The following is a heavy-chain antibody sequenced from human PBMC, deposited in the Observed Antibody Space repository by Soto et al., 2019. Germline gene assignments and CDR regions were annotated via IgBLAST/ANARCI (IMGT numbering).Heavy chain of an antibody. CDR1: GFTFSSYG. J-gene: IGHJ6*02. Sequence: QVQLVESGGGVVQPGRSLRLSCAVSGFTFSSYGMHWVRQAPGKGLEWVAVIWYDGSNKYYADSVQGRFTISRDDSKNTLYLQLNSLRAEDTAVYYCARETGGPLSGMDVWGQGTTVTVSS. CDR3: ARETGGPLSGMDV. CDR2: IWYDGSNK. V-gene: IGHV3-33*01. D-gene: IGHD7-27*01.